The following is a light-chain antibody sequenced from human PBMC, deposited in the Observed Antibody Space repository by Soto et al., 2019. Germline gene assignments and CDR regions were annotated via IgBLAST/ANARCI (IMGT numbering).Light chain of an antibody. V-gene: IGLV1-44*01. CDR3: AAWDDRLNGYV. Sequence: QSVLTQPPSASGTPGQRVTISCSGSSSNIGSNSVNWYQHLPGTAPKLLFYSNDQRPSGVPDRFSGSKSGTSASLAISGVQSEDEADYYCAAWDDRLNGYVFGTGAKVTVL. CDR2: SND. CDR1: SSNIGSNS. J-gene: IGLJ1*01.